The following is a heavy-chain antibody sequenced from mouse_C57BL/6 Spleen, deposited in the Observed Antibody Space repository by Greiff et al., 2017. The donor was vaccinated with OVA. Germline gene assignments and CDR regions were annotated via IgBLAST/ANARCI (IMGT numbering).Heavy chain of an antibody. J-gene: IGHJ3*01. D-gene: IGHD1-1*01. CDR2: INPNNGGT. CDR1: GYTFTDYN. CDR3: ARKGYGSRFAY. V-gene: IGHV1-18*01. Sequence: EVKLQQSGPELVKPGASVKIPCKASGYTFTDYNMDWVKQSHGKSLEWIGDINPNNGGTIYNQKFKGKATLTVDKSSSTAYMELRSLTSEDTAVYYCARKGYGSRFAYWGQGTLVTVSA.